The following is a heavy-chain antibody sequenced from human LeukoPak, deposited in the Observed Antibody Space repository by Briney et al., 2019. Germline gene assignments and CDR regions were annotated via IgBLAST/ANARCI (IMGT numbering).Heavy chain of an antibody. J-gene: IGHJ5*02. CDR2: ISGSGGST. CDR3: AKGMSWFDP. Sequence: GGSLRLSCAASGFTFNSYGMTWVRQVPGKGLEWVSGISGSGGSTYYADSVKGRFTISRDNSENTVYLQMNSLRAEDTAVYYCAKGMSWFDPWGQGTLVTVSS. V-gene: IGHV3-23*01. CDR1: GFTFNSYG.